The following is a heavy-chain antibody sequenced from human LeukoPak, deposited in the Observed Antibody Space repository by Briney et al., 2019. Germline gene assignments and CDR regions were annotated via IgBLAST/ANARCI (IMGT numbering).Heavy chain of an antibody. D-gene: IGHD2-15*01. J-gene: IGHJ4*02. CDR3: ATGGRFYYDL. V-gene: IGHV3-33*01. CDR1: GFTFNRYG. Sequence: GGSLRLSCAASGFTFNRYGMHWVRQAPGKGLEWVAVAYGDGTDKYYADSVKGRFTISKDLSQNRLYMQMNSLRAEDAVMYYCATGGRFYYDLWGQGTLVTVSS. CDR2: AYGDGTDK.